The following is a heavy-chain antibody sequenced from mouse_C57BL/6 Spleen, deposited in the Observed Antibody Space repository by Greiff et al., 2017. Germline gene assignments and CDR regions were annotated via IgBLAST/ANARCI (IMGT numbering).Heavy chain of an antibody. D-gene: IGHD2-5*01. CDR3: ARGSNYYVDY. J-gene: IGHJ2*01. CDR2: IYPGSGNT. Sequence: QVQLQQSGPELVKPGASVKISCKASGYSFTSYYIHWVKQRPGQGLEWIGWIYPGSGNTKYNEKFKGKATLTADTSSSTAYVQLSSLTSEDSAVYYCARGSNYYVDYWGQGTTLTVSS. CDR1: GYSFTSYY. V-gene: IGHV1-66*01.